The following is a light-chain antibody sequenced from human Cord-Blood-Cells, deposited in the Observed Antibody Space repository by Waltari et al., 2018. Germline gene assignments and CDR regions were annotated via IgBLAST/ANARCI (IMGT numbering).Light chain of an antibody. J-gene: IGKJ4*01. CDR2: WAS. CDR1: QSVLYSSNNKNY. CDR3: QQYYSTPLT. V-gene: IGKV4-1*01. Sequence: DIVMTQSPDSLAVSLGERATINCKPSQSVLYSSNNKNYFAWYQQKPGQPPKLLIYWASTRESGVPDRFSGSGSGTDFTLTISRLQAEDVAVYYCQQYYSTPLTFGGGTKVEIK.